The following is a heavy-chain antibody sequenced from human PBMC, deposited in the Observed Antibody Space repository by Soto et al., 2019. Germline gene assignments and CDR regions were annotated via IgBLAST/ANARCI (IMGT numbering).Heavy chain of an antibody. Sequence: SETLSLTCTVSGGSISSSTYYWGWIRQPPGEGLEWIVMISYSGTTYYNPSLKSRVTISVDTSRNLFSLSLSSVTAADTAMFYCARTYCSSGSCWFAPWGQGTQVTVSA. D-gene: IGHD2-15*01. CDR3: ARTYCSSGSCWFAP. CDR2: ISYSGTT. CDR1: GGSISSSTYY. J-gene: IGHJ5*02. V-gene: IGHV4-39*01.